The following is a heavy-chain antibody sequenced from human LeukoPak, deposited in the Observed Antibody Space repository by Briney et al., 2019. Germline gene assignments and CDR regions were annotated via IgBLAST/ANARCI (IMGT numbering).Heavy chain of an antibody. CDR1: GGSISSYY. J-gene: IGHJ5*02. CDR2: IYYSGST. V-gene: IGHV4-59*08. Sequence: SEILSLTCTVSGGSISSYYWSWIRQPPGKGLEWIGYIYYSGSTNYNPSLKSRVTISVDTSKNQFSLKLSSVTAADTAVYYCARGWVAAAGTNWFDPWGQGTLVTVSS. D-gene: IGHD6-13*01. CDR3: ARGWVAAAGTNWFDP.